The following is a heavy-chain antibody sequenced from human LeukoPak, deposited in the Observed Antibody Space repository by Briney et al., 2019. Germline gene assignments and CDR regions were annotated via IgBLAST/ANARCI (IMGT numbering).Heavy chain of an antibody. Sequence: PSETLSLTCTVSGGSISSGSYYWSWIRQPAGKGLEWIGRIYTSGSTNYNPSLKSRVTISVDTSKNQFSLKLSSVTAADTAVYYCARDGRAATDAYCGGDCYFDYWGQGTLVTVSS. CDR3: ARDGRAATDAYCGGDCYFDY. V-gene: IGHV4-61*02. CDR1: GGSISSGSYY. J-gene: IGHJ4*02. CDR2: IYTSGST. D-gene: IGHD2-21*01.